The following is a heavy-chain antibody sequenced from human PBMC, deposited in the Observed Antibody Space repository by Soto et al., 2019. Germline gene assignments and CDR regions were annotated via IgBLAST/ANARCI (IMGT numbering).Heavy chain of an antibody. D-gene: IGHD2-15*01. Sequence: PGGSLRLSCAASGFTFSSFCMHWVSQAPGKGLVWVSRINSDGSSTSYADSVKGRFTISRDNAKNTLYLQMNSLRAEDTAVYYCVRTSLVVAAATREDYWGQGTLVTVSS. CDR1: GFTFSSFC. CDR2: INSDGSST. J-gene: IGHJ4*02. CDR3: VRTSLVVAAATREDY. V-gene: IGHV3-74*01.